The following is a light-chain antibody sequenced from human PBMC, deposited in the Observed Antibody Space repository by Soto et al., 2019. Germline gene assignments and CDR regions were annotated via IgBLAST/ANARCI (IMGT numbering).Light chain of an antibody. V-gene: IGKV3-11*01. CDR2: DAS. CDR1: QSVRRN. J-gene: IGKJ4*01. Sequence: EIVLTQSPATLSFFPGERATLSCRASQSVRRNLAWYQQKPGQAPRLLIYDASARATGIPARFSGSGSGTDFTLTISSLEPEDFAVYYCQHRTNWPAFGGGTKVDIK. CDR3: QHRTNWPA.